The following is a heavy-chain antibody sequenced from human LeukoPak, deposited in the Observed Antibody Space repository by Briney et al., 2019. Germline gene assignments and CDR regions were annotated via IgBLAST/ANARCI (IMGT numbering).Heavy chain of an antibody. CDR1: GGSISSGGYY. D-gene: IGHD2-2*01. Sequence: SETLSLTCTVSGGSISSGGYYWSWIRQHPGKGLEWIGYIYYSGSTYYNPSLKSRVTISVDTSKNQFSLKLSSATAADTAVYYCARVRPVVVVPAATDNYYYYGMDVWGQGTTVTVSS. CDR2: IYYSGST. CDR3: ARVRPVVVVPAATDNYYYYGMDV. J-gene: IGHJ6*02. V-gene: IGHV4-31*03.